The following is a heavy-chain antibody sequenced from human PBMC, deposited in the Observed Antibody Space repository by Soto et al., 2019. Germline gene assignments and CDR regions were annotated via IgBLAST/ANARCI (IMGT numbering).Heavy chain of an antibody. D-gene: IGHD5-12*01. V-gene: IGHV3-21*01. J-gene: IGHJ6*02. CDR3: ARVANYYYYGMDV. CDR2: ISSSSSYI. Sequence: EVQLVESGGGLVKPGGSLRLSCAASGFTFSSYSMNWVRQAPGKGLEWVSSISSSSSYIYYADSVKGRFTISRDNAKNSLYLQMTSLRAEDTAVYYCARVANYYYYGMDVWGQGTTVTVSS. CDR1: GFTFSSYS.